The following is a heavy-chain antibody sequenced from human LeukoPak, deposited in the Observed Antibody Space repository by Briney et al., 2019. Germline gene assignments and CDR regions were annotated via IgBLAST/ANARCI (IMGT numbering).Heavy chain of an antibody. V-gene: IGHV3-7*01. CDR3: ATISAQTFDI. D-gene: IGHD5-24*01. Sequence: PGGSLRLSCVGSGFTFRSHWVNWVRQSPGKGLEWVANIKPDGIDKYYVDSARGRFTVSRDNAKNSAFLQMNSLGAEDTAIYYCATISAQTFDIWGQGTLVSVSS. CDR2: IKPDGIDK. CDR1: GFTFRSHW. J-gene: IGHJ3*02.